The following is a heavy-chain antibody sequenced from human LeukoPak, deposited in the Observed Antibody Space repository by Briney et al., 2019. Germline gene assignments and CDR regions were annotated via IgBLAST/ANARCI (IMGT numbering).Heavy chain of an antibody. D-gene: IGHD6-19*01. CDR1: GGSFSGYY. V-gene: IGHV4-34*01. Sequence: SETLSLTCAVYGGSFSGYYWSWIRQPPGKGLEWIGEINRSGSTNYNPSLKSRVTISVDTSKNQFSLKLSSVTAADTAVYYCARGKGSSGWYYYYYGMDVWGQGTTVTVSS. CDR2: INRSGST. J-gene: IGHJ6*02. CDR3: ARGKGSSGWYYYYYGMDV.